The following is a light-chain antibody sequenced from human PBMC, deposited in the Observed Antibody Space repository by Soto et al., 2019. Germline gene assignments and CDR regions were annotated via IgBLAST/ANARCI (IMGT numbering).Light chain of an antibody. J-gene: IGLJ2*01. V-gene: IGLV2-14*01. CDR3: SSYTISSTLEV. CDR2: DVS. CDR1: SSDVGGYNY. Sequence: QSALTQPASVSGSPGQSITISCTGTSSDVGGYNYVSWYQQHPGQAPKHMIYDVSNRPSGHSNRLSGSKSDNTASLTSSGLQAEEEADYYCSSYTISSTLEVFGGGTTLSVL.